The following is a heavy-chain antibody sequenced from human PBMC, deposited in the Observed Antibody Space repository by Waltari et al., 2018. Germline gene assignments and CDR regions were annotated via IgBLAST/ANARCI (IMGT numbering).Heavy chain of an antibody. J-gene: IGHJ4*02. CDR1: GGSIRSYS. Sequence: QVQLQESGPGLVKPSETLSLTCPVSGGSIRSYSWSWIRQPPGKGLEWIGYIYYSGSTNYNPSLKSRVTISVDTSKNQFSLKLSSVTAADTAVYYCARLEASQDYDFWSGYYGYFDYWGQGTLVTVSS. D-gene: IGHD3-3*01. V-gene: IGHV4-59*08. CDR3: ARLEASQDYDFWSGYYGYFDY. CDR2: IYYSGST.